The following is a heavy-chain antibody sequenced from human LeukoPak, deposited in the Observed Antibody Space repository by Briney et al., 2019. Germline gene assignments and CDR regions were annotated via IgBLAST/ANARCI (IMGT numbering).Heavy chain of an antibody. CDR3: AKDLWFGESDYFDY. Sequence: GGSLRLSCAASGFTFSSYEMNWVRQAPGKGLEWVSYISSSGSTIYYADSVKGRFTISRDNAKNSLYLQMNSLRAEDTAVYYCAKDLWFGESDYFDYWGQGTLVTVSS. J-gene: IGHJ4*02. CDR2: ISSSGSTI. CDR1: GFTFSSYE. V-gene: IGHV3-48*03. D-gene: IGHD3-10*01.